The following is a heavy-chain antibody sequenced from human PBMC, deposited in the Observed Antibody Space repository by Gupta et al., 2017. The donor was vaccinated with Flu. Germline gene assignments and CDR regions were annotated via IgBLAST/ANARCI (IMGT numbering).Heavy chain of an antibody. D-gene: IGHD6-19*01. CDR3: ARVYISGWTDVRWDMDV. J-gene: IGHJ6*02. CDR2: INPSGGST. CDR1: GYTFTSYY. Sequence: QVQLVQSGAEVKKPGASVKVSCKASGYTFTSYYMHWVRQAPGQGLEWMGIINPSGGSTSYAQKFQGRVTMTRDTSTSTVYMELSSLRSEDTAVYYCARVYISGWTDVRWDMDVWGQGTTVAVYS. V-gene: IGHV1-46*01.